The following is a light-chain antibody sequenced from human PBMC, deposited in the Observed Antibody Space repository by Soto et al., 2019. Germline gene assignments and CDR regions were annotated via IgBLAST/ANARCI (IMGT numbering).Light chain of an antibody. V-gene: IGKV1-33*01. Sequence: DIQMTQSPSSLSASVGDRITITCRASHSISTYLNWYQQKPGKAPNLLIYATSTLQSGVPSRFSGSGSGTDFTFTISSLQPEDIATYYCQQYDNLPLTFGGGTKVDIK. CDR2: ATS. CDR3: QQYDNLPLT. J-gene: IGKJ4*01. CDR1: HSISTY.